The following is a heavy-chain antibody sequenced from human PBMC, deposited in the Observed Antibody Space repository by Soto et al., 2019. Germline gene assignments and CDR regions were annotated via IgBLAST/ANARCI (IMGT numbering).Heavy chain of an antibody. CDR2: ISYDGSNK. V-gene: IGHV3-30*18. CDR3: AKSHPPNYDFWSGHYYYYGMDV. Sequence: GGSLRLSCAASGFTFSSYGMHWVRQAPGKGLEWVAVISYDGSNKYYADSVKGRFTISRDNSKNTLYLQMNSLRAEDTAVYYCAKSHPPNYDFWSGHYYYYGMDVWGQGTTVTVSS. D-gene: IGHD3-3*01. J-gene: IGHJ6*02. CDR1: GFTFSSYG.